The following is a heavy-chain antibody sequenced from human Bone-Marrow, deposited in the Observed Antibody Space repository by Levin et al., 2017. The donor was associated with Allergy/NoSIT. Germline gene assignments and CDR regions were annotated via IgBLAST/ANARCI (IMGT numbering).Heavy chain of an antibody. CDR1: GLTFRNYD. CDR3: TRDSHSGSERWFDP. CDR2: ISTSSLYI. D-gene: IGHD1-26*01. J-gene: IGHJ5*02. V-gene: IGHV3-21*01. Sequence: PGGSLRLSCIASGLTFRNYDMNWVRQAPGKGPEWVSSISTSSLYIYYADSVKGRFTISRDNAKNSLYLEMNSLRAEDTAVYYCTRDSHSGSERWFDPWGQGTLVTVSS.